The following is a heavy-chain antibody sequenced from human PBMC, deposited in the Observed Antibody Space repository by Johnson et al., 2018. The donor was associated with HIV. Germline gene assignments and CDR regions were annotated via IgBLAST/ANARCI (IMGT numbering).Heavy chain of an antibody. D-gene: IGHD7-27*01. CDR2: IRYDGSNN. Sequence: QVQLVESGGGVVQPGGSLRLSCAASGFTFSNYGMHWVRQAPGKGLEWVAFIRYDGSNNYYADSVNGRFTISRDNSKNTLYLQMNSLRAEDTAVFYCGMSGVEDAAFDIWGQGTMVTVSS. J-gene: IGHJ3*02. CDR3: GMSGVEDAAFDI. V-gene: IGHV3-30*02. CDR1: GFTFSNYG.